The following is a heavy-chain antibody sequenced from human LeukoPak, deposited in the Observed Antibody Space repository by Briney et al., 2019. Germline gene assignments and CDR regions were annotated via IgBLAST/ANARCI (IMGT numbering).Heavy chain of an antibody. CDR2: ISFDGSNR. J-gene: IGHJ4*02. V-gene: IGHV3-30-3*01. CDR1: KFSFSDYA. Sequence: GGSLRLSCAASKFSFSDYAMHWVRQAPGKGLEWVAIISFDGSNRNYADSVKGRFTISRDNSRNTLYLQMNSLTAEDTAVYFCARDRYFGSGRYNYFDFWGQGTLVTVSS. CDR3: ARDRYFGSGRYNYFDF. D-gene: IGHD3-10*01.